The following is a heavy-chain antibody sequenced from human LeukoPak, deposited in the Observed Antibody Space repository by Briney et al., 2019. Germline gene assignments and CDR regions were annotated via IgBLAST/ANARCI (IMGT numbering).Heavy chain of an antibody. Sequence: PSGTLSLTCAVSGGSISSSNWWSWVRQPPGKGLERIGEIYHSGSTNYNPSLKSRVTISVDKSKNQFSLKLSSVTAADTAVYYCAREGIGYCSSTSCYDLRGMDVWGQGTTVTVSS. CDR2: IYHSGST. J-gene: IGHJ6*02. CDR1: GGSISSSNW. D-gene: IGHD2-2*01. V-gene: IGHV4-4*02. CDR3: AREGIGYCSSTSCYDLRGMDV.